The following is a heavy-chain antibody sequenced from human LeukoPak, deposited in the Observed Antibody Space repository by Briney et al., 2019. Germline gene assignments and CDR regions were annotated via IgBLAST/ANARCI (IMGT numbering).Heavy chain of an antibody. V-gene: IGHV3-7*01. CDR3: TSDEGATVINYRFDL. J-gene: IGHJ4*02. CDR1: GFTFSAFY. D-gene: IGHD2-21*01. CDR2: IKYDGSYT. Sequence: PGGSLRLSCIASGFTFSAFYMSWVRQSPGKGLEWLAHIKYDGSYTYYLDSVKGRFTISRDNAKNSLYLQMSSLGVEDTAIYYCTSDEGATVINYRFDLWGQGAQVSVSS.